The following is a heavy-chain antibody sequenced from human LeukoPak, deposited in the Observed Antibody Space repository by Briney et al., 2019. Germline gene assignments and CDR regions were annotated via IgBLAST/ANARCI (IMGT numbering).Heavy chain of an antibody. CDR3: AGGAHDYGDYPYYYDSSGYSMPLDY. CDR2: IIPIFGTA. D-gene: IGHD3-22*01. Sequence: SVKVSCKASGGTFSSYAISWVRQAPGQGLEWMGRIIPIFGTANYAQKFQGRVTITTDESTNTAYMELSSLRSEDTAVYYCAGGAHDYGDYPYYYDSSGYSMPLDYWGQGTLVTVSS. CDR1: GGTFSSYA. J-gene: IGHJ4*02. V-gene: IGHV1-69*05.